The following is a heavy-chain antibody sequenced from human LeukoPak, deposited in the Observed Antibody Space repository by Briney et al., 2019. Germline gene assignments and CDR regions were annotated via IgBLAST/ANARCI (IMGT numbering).Heavy chain of an antibody. Sequence: SQTLSLTCAISGDSVSSNSAAWNWIRQSPSRGLEWLGRTYYRSKWYNEYAVSVKSRITINPDTSKNQFSLQLNSVTPEDTAVYYCAREDLPRRDGYERLDYWGQGTLVTVSS. D-gene: IGHD5-24*01. V-gene: IGHV6-1*01. CDR3: AREDLPRRDGYERLDY. J-gene: IGHJ4*02. CDR2: TYYRSKWYN. CDR1: GDSVSSNSAA.